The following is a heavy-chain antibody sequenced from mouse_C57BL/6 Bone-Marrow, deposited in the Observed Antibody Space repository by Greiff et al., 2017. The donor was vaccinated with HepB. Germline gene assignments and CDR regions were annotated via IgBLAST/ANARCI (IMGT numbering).Heavy chain of an antibody. CDR3: ARWRAHFDY. CDR1: GYTFTGYW. Sequence: VKLMESGAELMKPGASVKLSCKATGYTFTGYWIGWVKQRPGHGLEWIGEILPGSGSTNYNEKFKGKATFTADTSSNTAYMQLSSLKTEDSAIYYCARWRAHFDYWGQGTTLTVSS. V-gene: IGHV1-9*01. D-gene: IGHD3-1*01. J-gene: IGHJ2*01. CDR2: ILPGSGST.